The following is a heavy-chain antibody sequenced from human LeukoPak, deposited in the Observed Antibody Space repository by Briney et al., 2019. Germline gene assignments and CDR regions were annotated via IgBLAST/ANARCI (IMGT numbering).Heavy chain of an antibody. CDR2: IYYSGST. D-gene: IGHD3-22*01. J-gene: IGHJ4*02. CDR1: GGSISSYY. V-gene: IGHV4-59*01. CDR3: ARSIYDSSGYYG. Sequence: SETLSLTCTVSGGSISSYYWSWIRQPPGKGLEWIGYIYYSGSTNYNPSLKSRVTISVDTSKNQFSLKLSSVTAADTAVYYCARSIYDSSGYYGWGQGTLVTVSS.